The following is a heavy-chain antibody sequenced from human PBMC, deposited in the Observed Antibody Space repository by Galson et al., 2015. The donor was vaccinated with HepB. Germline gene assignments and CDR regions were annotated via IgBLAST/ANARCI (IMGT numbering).Heavy chain of an antibody. Sequence: SLRLSCAASGFTFDDYAMHWVRQAPGRGLEWVSGVSWHSDNTAYADSVKGRFTISRDNAKNSLYLQMNSLRPEDTALYYCAKARGSSSGRGVDFWGQGTLVTVSS. CDR3: AKARGSSSGRGVDF. CDR2: VSWHSDNT. V-gene: IGHV3-9*01. J-gene: IGHJ4*02. CDR1: GFTFDDYA. D-gene: IGHD6-6*01.